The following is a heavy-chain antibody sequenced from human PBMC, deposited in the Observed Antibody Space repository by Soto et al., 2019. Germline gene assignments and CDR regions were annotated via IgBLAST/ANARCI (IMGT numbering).Heavy chain of an antibody. J-gene: IGHJ6*02. D-gene: IGHD5-18*01. CDR1: GFTFSSYA. V-gene: IGHV3-30-3*01. CDR3: ARDRGTAMVRRAYYYYGMDV. Sequence: TGGSLKLSCAASGFTFSSYAMHWVRQAPGKGLEWVAVISYDGSNKYYADSVKGRFTISRDNSKNTLYLQMNSLRAEDTAVYYCARDRGTAMVRRAYYYYGMDVWGQGTTVTVSS. CDR2: ISYDGSNK.